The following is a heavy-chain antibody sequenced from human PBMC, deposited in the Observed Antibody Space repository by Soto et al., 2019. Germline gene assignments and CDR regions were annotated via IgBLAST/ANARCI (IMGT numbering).Heavy chain of an antibody. CDR2: IYYSGRT. J-gene: IGHJ3*01. Sequence: PSETLSLTCTVSGGSISSSTYYWGWIRQPPGKGLEWIASIYYSGRTHYNPSLESRVTISVDTSKNQFSLRLSSVTAADTAVYYCARHSSGSSSSWSPVRGQGTMVTVSS. D-gene: IGHD6-13*01. CDR1: GGSISSSTYY. CDR3: ARHSSGSSSSWSPV. V-gene: IGHV4-39*01.